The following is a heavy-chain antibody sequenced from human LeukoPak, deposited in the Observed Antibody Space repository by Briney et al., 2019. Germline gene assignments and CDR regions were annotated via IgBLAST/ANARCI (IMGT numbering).Heavy chain of an antibody. CDR1: GYTFTSYD. CDR3: ARGRKGRAYNGEGGFGY. D-gene: IGHD2-21*01. Sequence: ASVKVSCKASGYTFTSYDINWVRQATGQGLEWMGWMNPNSGNTGYAQKFQGRVTMTRNSSISTAYMEVNSLRSEDTAVYYCARGRKGRAYNGEGGFGYWGQGTLVTVSS. J-gene: IGHJ4*02. V-gene: IGHV1-8*01. CDR2: MNPNSGNT.